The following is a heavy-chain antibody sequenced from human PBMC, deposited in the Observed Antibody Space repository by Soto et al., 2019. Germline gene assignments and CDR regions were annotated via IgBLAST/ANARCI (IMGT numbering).Heavy chain of an antibody. CDR1: GFTFSSYG. J-gene: IGHJ6*03. Sequence: TGGSLRLSCAASGFTFSSYGMHWVRQAPGKGLEWVAVISYDGSNKYYADSVKGRFTISRDNSKNTLYLQMNSLRAEDTAVYYCALVPAARLRYYYYMDVWGKGATVTVSS. D-gene: IGHD2-2*01. CDR2: ISYDGSNK. CDR3: ALVPAARLRYYYYMDV. V-gene: IGHV3-30*03.